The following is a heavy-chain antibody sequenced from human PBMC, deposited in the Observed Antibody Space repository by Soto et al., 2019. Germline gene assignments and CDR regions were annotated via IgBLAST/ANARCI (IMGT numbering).Heavy chain of an antibody. CDR1: GFIFSTFG. Sequence: EVLLLESGGGLVQPGGSLRLSCAASGFIFSTFGMRWVRQAPGKGLEWVSGISDGGGSTYYADSVRGRFTISRDNSNNTPYLQMRSLRGEDTPIYYWAEERRWFGRATEDRWGQGNLVTASS. V-gene: IGHV3-23*01. D-gene: IGHD3-10*01. CDR3: AEERRWFGRATEDR. CDR2: ISDGGGST. J-gene: IGHJ5*02.